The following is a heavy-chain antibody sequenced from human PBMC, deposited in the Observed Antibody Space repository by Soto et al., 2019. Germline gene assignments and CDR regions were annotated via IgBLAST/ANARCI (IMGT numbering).Heavy chain of an antibody. Sequence: QVQLQESGPGLVKPSETLSLTCTVSGGSINNYYWSWIRQPPGKGLEWIGYIYYSGSTNYNPSLKSRVTISVDTSKNQFSLKRSSVTAADTAVYYCARRYGSVFDYWGQGTLVTVSS. V-gene: IGHV4-59*01. J-gene: IGHJ4*02. CDR3: ARRYGSVFDY. CDR1: GGSINNYY. CDR2: IYYSGST. D-gene: IGHD6-19*01.